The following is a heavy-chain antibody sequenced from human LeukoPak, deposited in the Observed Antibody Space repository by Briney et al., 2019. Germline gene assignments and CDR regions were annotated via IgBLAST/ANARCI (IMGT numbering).Heavy chain of an antibody. CDR3: AGMVYYDAFDI. CDR1: GFTFSSYS. CDR2: ISSSSSYI. V-gene: IGHV3-21*01. D-gene: IGHD2-8*01. Sequence: SGGFLRLSCAASGFTFSSYSMNWVRQAPGKGLEWVSSISSSSSYIYYADSVKGRFTISRDNAKNSLYLQMNSLRAEDTAVYYCAGMVYYDAFDIWGQGTMVTVSS. J-gene: IGHJ3*02.